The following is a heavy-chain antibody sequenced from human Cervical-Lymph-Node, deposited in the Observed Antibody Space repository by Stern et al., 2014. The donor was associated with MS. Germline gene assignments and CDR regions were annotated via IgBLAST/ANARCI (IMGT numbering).Heavy chain of an antibody. V-gene: IGHV1-69*01. CDR1: GGTFSSYA. CDR2: IIRSFGTA. CDR3: ARGELKEGLVRGMDV. J-gene: IGHJ6*02. D-gene: IGHD1-26*01. Sequence: QVQLVQSGAEVKKPGASVKLSCKASGGTFSSYAISWVRQAPGQGLEWQGGIIRSFGTANYAQKVQGRVTITADESTSTAYMELSSLRSEDTAVYYCARGELKEGLVRGMDVWGQGTTVTVSS.